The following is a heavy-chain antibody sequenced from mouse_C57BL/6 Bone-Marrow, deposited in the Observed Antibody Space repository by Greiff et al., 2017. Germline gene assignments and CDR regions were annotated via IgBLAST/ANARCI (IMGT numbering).Heavy chain of an antibody. CDR3: AGRGNYVDYFDY. CDR1: GYSFTSYY. J-gene: IGHJ2*01. V-gene: IGHV1-66*01. CDR2: IYPGSGNT. Sequence: VQLQESGPELVKPGASVKISCKASGYSFTSYYIHWVKQRPGQGLEWIGWIYPGSGNTKYNEKFKGKATLTADTSSSTAYMQLSSLTSEDSAVYYCAGRGNYVDYFDYWGQGTTLTVSS. D-gene: IGHD2-1*01.